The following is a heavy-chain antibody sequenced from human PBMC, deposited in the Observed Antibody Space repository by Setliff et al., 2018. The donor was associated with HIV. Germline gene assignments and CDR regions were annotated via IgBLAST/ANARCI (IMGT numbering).Heavy chain of an antibody. D-gene: IGHD2-2*01. V-gene: IGHV4-4*02. CDR1: GGSISSSHY. CDR3: ARGDSTWPTQLLDV. Sequence: PSETLSLTCAVSGGSISSSHYWSWVRQTPVKGLEWIGEIYHSGSVNHNPSLRSRVTMSVDKSKNHFSLRLSSVTAADTAVYYCARGDSTWPTQLLDVWGKGTTVTV. CDR2: IYHSGSV. J-gene: IGHJ6*03.